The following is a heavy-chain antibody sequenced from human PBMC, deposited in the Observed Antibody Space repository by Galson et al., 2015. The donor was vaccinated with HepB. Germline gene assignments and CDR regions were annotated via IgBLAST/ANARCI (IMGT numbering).Heavy chain of an antibody. Sequence: SLRLSCATSGFTFSSYSMNWVRQAPGKGLEWVSYISSSSSTILYADSVKGRFIISRDNGKNSLFLQMNSLRDEDTAVYYCARVRAYCSSATCVDAEYFHRWGQGTLVTVSS. J-gene: IGHJ1*01. CDR2: ISSSSSTI. CDR1: GFTFSSYS. V-gene: IGHV3-48*02. D-gene: IGHD2-2*01. CDR3: ARVRAYCSSATCVDAEYFHR.